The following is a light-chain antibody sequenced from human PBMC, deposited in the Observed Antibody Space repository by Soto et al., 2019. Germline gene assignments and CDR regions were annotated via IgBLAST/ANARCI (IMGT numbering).Light chain of an antibody. CDR1: SSDVGGYNY. CDR2: DVS. V-gene: IGLV2-14*01. CDR3: SSYTSSSTSYV. Sequence: QSVLTQPASVSGSPGQSITISCTGTSSDVGGYNYVSWYQQHPGKAPKLMIYDVSNRPSGVSNRFSGSKSGNTASLTISGLQAEDEADYDCSSYTSSSTSYVFGTGTKLTVL. J-gene: IGLJ1*01.